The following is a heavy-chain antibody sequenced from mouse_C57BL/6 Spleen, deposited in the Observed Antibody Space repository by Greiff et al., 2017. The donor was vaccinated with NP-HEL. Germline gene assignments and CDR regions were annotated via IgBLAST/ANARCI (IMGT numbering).Heavy chain of an antibody. D-gene: IGHD1-1*01. J-gene: IGHJ1*03. V-gene: IGHV1-82*01. CDR1: GYAFRSSR. CDR3: ARDTYNYGSGYGYFDV. Sequence: VVESGPELVKPGASVKIPCKASGYAFRSSRMNWVKQRPGKGLEWIGRIYPGDGDTNYNGKFKGKATLTADKSFSTDYMQLSSLTSEDSAVNLCARDTYNYGSGYGYFDVWGTGTTVTVSS. CDR2: IYPGDGDT.